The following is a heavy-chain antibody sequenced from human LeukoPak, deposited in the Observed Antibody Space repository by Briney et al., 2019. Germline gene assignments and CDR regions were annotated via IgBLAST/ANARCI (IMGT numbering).Heavy chain of an antibody. CDR2: IKQDGSEK. CDR3: ARDLGYGGNSGAGAFDI. Sequence: PGGSLRLSCAASGFTFSRYWMSWVRQAPGKGLEWVANIKQDGSEKYYVDSVKGRFTISRDNAKNSLYLQMNSLRTEDTAVYYCARDLGYGGNSGAGAFDIWGQGTMVTVSS. D-gene: IGHD4-23*01. CDR1: GFTFSRYW. V-gene: IGHV3-7*01. J-gene: IGHJ3*02.